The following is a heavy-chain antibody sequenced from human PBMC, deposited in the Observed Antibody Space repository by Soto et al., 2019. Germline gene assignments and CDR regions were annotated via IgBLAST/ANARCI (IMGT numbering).Heavy chain of an antibody. J-gene: IGHJ1*01. D-gene: IGHD6-19*01. CDR3: ARVPIRSSGSEGLQY. Sequence: ASLRLSCAASGFTFSSYDMQWVRQATGKGLEWVSAIGTAGDTYDPGSVKGRFTISSENAKNSLYLQMNSLRAGDTAVYYCARVPIRSSGSEGLQYWGQGTRVTVSS. CDR1: GFTFSSYD. V-gene: IGHV3-13*01. CDR2: IGTAGDT.